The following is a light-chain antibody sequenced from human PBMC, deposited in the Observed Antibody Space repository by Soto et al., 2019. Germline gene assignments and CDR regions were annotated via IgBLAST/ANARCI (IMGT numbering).Light chain of an antibody. J-gene: IGKJ2*02. CDR2: AAS. CDR1: QSISSY. Sequence: DIQMTQSPSSLSASVGDRVTITCRASQSISSYLNWYQQKPGKAPKLLLYAASSLQSGVPSRFSGSGSGTDFTLTISSLQPADFATYYCQQSYSTPRTFGQGTKLEIK. V-gene: IGKV1-39*01. CDR3: QQSYSTPRT.